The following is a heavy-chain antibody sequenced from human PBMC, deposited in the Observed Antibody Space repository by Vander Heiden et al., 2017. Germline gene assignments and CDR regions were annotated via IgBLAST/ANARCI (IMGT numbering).Heavy chain of an antibody. Sequence: QVQLVQSGSELKKPGASVKVSCKASGYTFNAHAMNWLRQAPGQGLEWLGWIHPHPGNPTYAQGFTGRFVFSLDTSVATANLQISGLKTEDTAVYFCTRDFFSGGSSSFDHWGQGTLVTVSS. CDR3: TRDFFSGGSSSFDH. CDR1: GYTFNAHA. J-gene: IGHJ4*02. V-gene: IGHV7-4-1*02. CDR2: IHPHPGNP. D-gene: IGHD6-6*01.